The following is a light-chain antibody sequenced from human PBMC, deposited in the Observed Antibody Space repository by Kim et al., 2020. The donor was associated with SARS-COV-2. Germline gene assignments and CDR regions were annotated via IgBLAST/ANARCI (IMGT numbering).Light chain of an antibody. CDR3: QQFDKLSLT. Sequence: ASVGDRVTITCRASRDIANNLNWYQQKPGKAPKVLIYDASNVQTGVPSRFSGTGSGTDFSFIITSLQPGDVATYYCQQFDKLSLTFGGGTKVDIK. J-gene: IGKJ4*02. CDR1: RDIANN. V-gene: IGKV1-33*01. CDR2: DAS.